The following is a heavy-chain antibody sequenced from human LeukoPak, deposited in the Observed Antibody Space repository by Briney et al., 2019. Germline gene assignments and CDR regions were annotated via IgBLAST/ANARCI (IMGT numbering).Heavy chain of an antibody. V-gene: IGHV4-59*12. CDR2: ISYSGST. Sequence: PSETLSLTCTASGGSISSYSRRWIRQPPGKGLEWIGYISYSGSTNYNTSLKSRVTISVDTSKNQFSLKLSSVTAADTAVYYCARRRSLLLWFGELLGWFDPWGQETLVTVSS. CDR3: ARRRSLLLWFGELLGWFDP. D-gene: IGHD3-10*01. CDR1: GGSISSYS. J-gene: IGHJ5*02.